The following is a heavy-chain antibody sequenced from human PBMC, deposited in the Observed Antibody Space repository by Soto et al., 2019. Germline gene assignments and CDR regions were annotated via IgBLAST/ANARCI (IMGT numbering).Heavy chain of an antibody. D-gene: IGHD6-13*01. CDR1: GFTFSDYY. CDR2: ISTSSTYT. V-gene: IGHV3-11*06. J-gene: IGHJ4*02. CDR3: ARAPTPGGAAAD. Sequence: QVQVVESGGGLVKPGGSLRLSCAASGFTFSDYYMNWIRQAPGKGLEWVSYISTSSTYTKYADSVKGRFTISRDDAKSSLYLQMNSLRVEDTAVYYCARAPTPGGAAADWGQGTLVTVSS.